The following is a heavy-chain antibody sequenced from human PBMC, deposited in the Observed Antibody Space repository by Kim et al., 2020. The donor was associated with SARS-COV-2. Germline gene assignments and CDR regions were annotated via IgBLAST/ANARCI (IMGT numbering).Heavy chain of an antibody. CDR1: GFSFSRHA. CDR2: MSGSGSPS. D-gene: IGHD1-26*01. CDR3: AKRVGATDGAFDV. V-gene: IGHV3-23*01. J-gene: IGHJ3*01. Sequence: GGSMRLSCAAFGFSFSRHAMSWVRQAPGKGLEWVSHMSGSGSPSYYADSVKGRFSISRDNSKNTLYLQMNSLRVEDTALYFCAKRVGATDGAFDVWGQGTMVTVSA.